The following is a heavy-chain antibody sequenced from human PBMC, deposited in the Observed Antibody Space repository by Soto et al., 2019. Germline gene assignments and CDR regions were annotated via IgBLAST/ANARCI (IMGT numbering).Heavy chain of an antibody. CDR2: IYYSGST. Sequence: QVQLQESGPGLVKPSQTLSLTCTVSGGSISSGGYYWSWIRQHPGKGLEWIGYIYYSGSTYDNPSLKSRGTISVDTSKNQFSLKLSSVTAADTAVYYCARVCGGDCHYGMDVWGQGTTVTVSS. CDR1: GGSISSGGYY. V-gene: IGHV4-31*03. J-gene: IGHJ6*02. D-gene: IGHD2-21*02. CDR3: ARVCGGDCHYGMDV.